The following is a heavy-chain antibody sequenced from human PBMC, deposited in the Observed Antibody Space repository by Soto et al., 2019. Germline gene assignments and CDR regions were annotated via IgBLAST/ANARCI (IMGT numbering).Heavy chain of an antibody. V-gene: IGHV3-7*03. D-gene: IGHD3-3*01. J-gene: IGHJ6*02. CDR2: IKQDGSEK. CDR1: GFTFSSYW. CDR3: ARGLRITIFGVVITDYYYYGMDV. Sequence: EVQLVESGGGLVQPGGSLRLSCAASGFTFSSYWMSWVRQAPGKGLEWVANIKQDGSEKYYVDSVKGRFTISRDNAKNSLYLQMNSLRAEDTAVYYCARGLRITIFGVVITDYYYYGMDVWGQGTTVTVSS.